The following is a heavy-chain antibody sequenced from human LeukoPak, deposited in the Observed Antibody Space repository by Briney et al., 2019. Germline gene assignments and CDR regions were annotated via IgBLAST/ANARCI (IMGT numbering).Heavy chain of an antibody. CDR2: IFPADSDT. CDR1: GYTFSNHW. D-gene: IGHD2-2*02. Sequence: GESLKISCKGSGYTFSNHWIGWVRQMPGKGLEWMGIIFPADSDTRYSPSFQGQVTISADMSTNTAYLQWSSLKASDTAMYYCARRQGYKMRKSYYYYMDVWGQGTTVTVSS. J-gene: IGHJ6*03. CDR3: ARRQGYKMRKSYYYYMDV. V-gene: IGHV5-51*01.